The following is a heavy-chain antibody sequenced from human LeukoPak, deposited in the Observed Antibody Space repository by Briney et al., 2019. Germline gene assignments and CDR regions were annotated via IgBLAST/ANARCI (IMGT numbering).Heavy chain of an antibody. J-gene: IGHJ6*03. CDR2: INPSGGST. CDR3: ARGRAYYGSGNYLDYYYYYYVDV. Sequence: ASVKVSCKASGYTFTNYYMHWVRQAPGQGLEWMGIINPSGGSTTYAQKFQGRLTMTRDTSTNTVYMELSSLRSEDTAVYFCARGRAYYGSGNYLDYYYYYYVDVWGKGTTVTISS. D-gene: IGHD3-10*01. CDR1: GYTFTNYY. V-gene: IGHV1-46*01.